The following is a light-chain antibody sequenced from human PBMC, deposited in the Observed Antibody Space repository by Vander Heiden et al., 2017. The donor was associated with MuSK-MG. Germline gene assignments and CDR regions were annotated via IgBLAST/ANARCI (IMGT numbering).Light chain of an antibody. J-gene: IGLJ3*02. Sequence: SSELTPDSAVSVALRPSARITCQGNSLRSYYARRYQQKTGQAPVLVIYGKNSRRSGIPDRVSGSRSGNTAALTITGAQAEDEADYYCNSRDRSGNHLVFGGGTKLTVL. CDR3: NSRDRSGNHLV. V-gene: IGLV3-19*01. CDR2: GKN. CDR1: SLRSYY.